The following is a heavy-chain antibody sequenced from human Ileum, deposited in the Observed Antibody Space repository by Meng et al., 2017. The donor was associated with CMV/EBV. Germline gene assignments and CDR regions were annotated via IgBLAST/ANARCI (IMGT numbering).Heavy chain of an antibody. J-gene: IGHJ5*02. V-gene: IGHV1-18*01. CDR1: GYSLINDF. CDR3: ARVEVTAGGWFDP. CDR2: INVYNGNT. D-gene: IGHD2-21*02. Sequence: KASGYSLINDFISWVRQAPGQGLEWMGWINVYNGNTKYAQNFHGRVVLTTDIVTTTAYMELRSLRSDDTAVYYCARVEVTAGGWFDPWGQGTLVTVSS.